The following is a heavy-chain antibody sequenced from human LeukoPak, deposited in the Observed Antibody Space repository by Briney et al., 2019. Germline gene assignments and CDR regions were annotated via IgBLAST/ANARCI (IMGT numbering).Heavy chain of an antibody. CDR3: ARDSYYDFWSGYYSWFDP. CDR2: INPSGGST. CDR1: GYTFTSYG. Sequence: ASVKVSCKASGYTFTSYGISWVRQAPGQGLEWMGIINPSGGSTSYAQKFQGRVTMTRDTSTSTVYMELSSLRSEDTAVYYCARDSYYDFWSGYYSWFDPWGQGTLVTVSS. D-gene: IGHD3-3*01. V-gene: IGHV1-46*01. J-gene: IGHJ5*02.